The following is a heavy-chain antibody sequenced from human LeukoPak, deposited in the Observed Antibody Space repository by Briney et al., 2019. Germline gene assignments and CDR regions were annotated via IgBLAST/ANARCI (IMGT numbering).Heavy chain of an antibody. CDR1: GFTFDDYA. Sequence: GGSLRLSSAASGFTFDDYAMHWVRQAPGKGLEWVSGISWNSGSIGYADSVKGRFTISRDNAKNSLYLQMNSLRDEDTALYYCAKDRRSGIAAAGTRYYFDSWGQGTLVTVSS. CDR3: AKDRRSGIAAAGTRYYFDS. D-gene: IGHD6-13*01. CDR2: ISWNSGSI. V-gene: IGHV3-9*01. J-gene: IGHJ4*02.